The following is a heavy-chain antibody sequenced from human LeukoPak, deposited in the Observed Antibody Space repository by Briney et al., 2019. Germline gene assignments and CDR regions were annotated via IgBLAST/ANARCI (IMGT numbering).Heavy chain of an antibody. CDR1: GFTFSSYA. D-gene: IGHD6-19*01. CDR3: ARERLAVAGPPDAFDI. CDR2: ISYDGSNK. Sequence: GGSLRLSCAASGFTFSSYAMHWVRQAPGKGLEWVAVISYDGSNKYYADSVKGRFTISRDNSKNTLYLQMNSLRAEDTAVYYCARERLAVAGPPDAFDIWGQGTMVTVSS. J-gene: IGHJ3*02. V-gene: IGHV3-30-3*01.